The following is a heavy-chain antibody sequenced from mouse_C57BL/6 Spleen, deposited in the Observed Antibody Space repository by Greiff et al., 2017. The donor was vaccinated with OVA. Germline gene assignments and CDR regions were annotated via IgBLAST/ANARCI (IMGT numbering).Heavy chain of an antibody. J-gene: IGHJ1*03. CDR1: GYTFTSYW. Sequence: QVQLKQPGAELVKPGASVKLSCKASGYTFTSYWMHWVKQRPGRGLEWIGRIDPNSGGTKYNEKFKSKATLTVDKPSSTAYMRLSSLTSEDSAVYYCARSGEYGDWYFDVWGTGTTVTVSS. D-gene: IGHD1-2*01. CDR3: ARSGEYGDWYFDV. V-gene: IGHV1-72*01. CDR2: IDPNSGGT.